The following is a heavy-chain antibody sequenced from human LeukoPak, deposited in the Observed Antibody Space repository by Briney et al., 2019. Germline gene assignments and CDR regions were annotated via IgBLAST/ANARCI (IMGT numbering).Heavy chain of an antibody. V-gene: IGHV3-23*01. D-gene: IGHD3-22*01. CDR2: ISGSGGST. J-gene: IGHJ4*02. CDR3: AKDHTYYYDSSGCY. CDR1: GSTFSSYA. Sequence: GGSLRLSCAASGSTFSSYAMSWVRQAPGKGLEWVSAISGSGGSTYYADSVKGRFTISRDNSKNTLYLQMNSLRAEDTAVYYCAKDHTYYYDSSGCYWGQGTLVTVSS.